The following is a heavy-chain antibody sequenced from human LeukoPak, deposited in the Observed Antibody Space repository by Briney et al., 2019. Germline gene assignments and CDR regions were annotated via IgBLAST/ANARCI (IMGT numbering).Heavy chain of an antibody. CDR3: ATEVVTPSRRVDY. CDR2: ICSGGST. CDR1: GFTVSSNY. D-gene: IGHD4-23*01. J-gene: IGHJ4*02. Sequence: GGSLRLSCAASGFTVSSNYMSWVRQAPGKGLEWVSVICSGGSTYYADSVKGRFTNSRDNSKNTLYLQMNSLRAEDTAVYYCATEVVTPSRRVDYWGQGTLVTVSS. V-gene: IGHV3-53*01.